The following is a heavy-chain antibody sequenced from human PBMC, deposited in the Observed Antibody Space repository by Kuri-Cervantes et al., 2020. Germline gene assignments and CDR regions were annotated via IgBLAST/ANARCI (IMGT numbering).Heavy chain of an antibody. Sequence: GESLKISCAASGFTFSSYSMNWVRQAPGKGLEWVSSISSSSSYIYYADSVKGRFTISRDNSKNTLYLQMNSLRAEDTAVYYCARQLGSDNPAEYFQHWGQGTLVTVSS. J-gene: IGHJ1*01. CDR1: GFTFSSYS. V-gene: IGHV3-21*01. CDR3: ARQLGSDNPAEYFQH. D-gene: IGHD3-10*01. CDR2: ISSSSSYI.